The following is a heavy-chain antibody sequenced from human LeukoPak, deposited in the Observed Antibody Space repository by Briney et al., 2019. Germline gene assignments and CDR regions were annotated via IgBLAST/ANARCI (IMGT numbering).Heavy chain of an antibody. CDR3: ARGRWGGVDY. V-gene: IGHV4-59*01. D-gene: IGHD4-23*01. J-gene: IGHJ4*02. CDR1: GGSISSYY. CDR2: IYYSGST. Sequence: KPSETLSLTCTVSGGSISSYYWSWIRQPPGKGLEWIGYIYYSGSTNYNPSLKSRVTISVDTSKNQFSLKLSSVTAADTAVYYCARGRWGGVDYWGQGTLVTVSS.